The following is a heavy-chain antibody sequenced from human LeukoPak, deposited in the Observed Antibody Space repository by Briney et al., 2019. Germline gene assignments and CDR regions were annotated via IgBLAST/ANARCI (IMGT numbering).Heavy chain of an antibody. CDR3: ARYGSGPDS. V-gene: IGHV5-10-1*01. CDR2: IDPRDSQT. D-gene: IGHD3-10*01. CDR1: GYRFSNYW. J-gene: IGHJ4*02. Sequence: GESLKISCQGFGYRFSNYWITWVRQLPGKGLEWMGRIDPRDSQTNYSPSFQGHITISSDSSITTAYSEWSSLTVSDTATYYCARYGSGPDSWGQGTLVIVSS.